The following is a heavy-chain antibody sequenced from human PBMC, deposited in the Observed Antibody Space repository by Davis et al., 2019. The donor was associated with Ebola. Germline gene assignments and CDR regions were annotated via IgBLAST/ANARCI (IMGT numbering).Heavy chain of an antibody. CDR3: ARGLYDESSVSLDV. CDR2: INSDGTSS. Sequence: HTGGSLRLSCKGSGYTFSSFWMNWVRQAPGKGLEWVSRINSDGTSSNYTDVVRGRFTVSRDNAKNTLYLQMNNLRAEDTAVYYCARGLYDESSVSLDVWGQGTTVTVSS. CDR1: GYTFSSFW. D-gene: IGHD3-22*01. V-gene: IGHV3-74*01. J-gene: IGHJ6*02.